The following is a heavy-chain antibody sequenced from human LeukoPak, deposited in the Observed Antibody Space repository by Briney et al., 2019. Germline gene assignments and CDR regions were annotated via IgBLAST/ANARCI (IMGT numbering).Heavy chain of an antibody. CDR2: IWYDGSNK. CDR1: GFTFSSYG. CDR3: ARDGFNDILTGYPLFGFDY. V-gene: IGHV3-33*01. D-gene: IGHD3-9*01. J-gene: IGHJ4*02. Sequence: GGSLRLSCAASGFTFSSYGMHWVRQAPGKGLEWVAVIWYDGSNKYYADSVKGRFTVSRDNSKNTLYLQMNSLRAEDTAVYYCARDGFNDILTGYPLFGFDYWGQGTLVTVSS.